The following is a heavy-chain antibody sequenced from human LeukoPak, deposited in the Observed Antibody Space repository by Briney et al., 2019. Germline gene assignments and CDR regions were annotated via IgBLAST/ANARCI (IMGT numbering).Heavy chain of an antibody. V-gene: IGHV3-30*04. Sequence: GGSLRLSCAASGFTFTSYAMHWVRQAPGKGLEWVAVISYDGSNKYYAESVKGRFTISRDNSKNTLYLQMNSLRAEDTAVYYCARTTPFDYWGQGTLVTVSS. D-gene: IGHD4-17*01. CDR2: ISYDGSNK. J-gene: IGHJ4*02. CDR3: ARTTPFDY. CDR1: GFTFTSYA.